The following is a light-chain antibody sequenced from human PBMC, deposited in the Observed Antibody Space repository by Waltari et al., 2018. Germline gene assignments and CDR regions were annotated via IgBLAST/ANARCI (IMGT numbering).Light chain of an antibody. V-gene: IGKV3-11*01. J-gene: IGKJ2*01. CDR1: QSVNTY. CDR2: DAS. CDR3: QRYNSYANT. Sequence: EIVLAQSPATLSLSPGERATLSCRASQSVNTYLAWYQQKPGQAPRLLIYDASNRATGIPARFSGSGSGTDFTLTISSLEPEDFATYYCQRYNSYANTFGQGTKVDIK.